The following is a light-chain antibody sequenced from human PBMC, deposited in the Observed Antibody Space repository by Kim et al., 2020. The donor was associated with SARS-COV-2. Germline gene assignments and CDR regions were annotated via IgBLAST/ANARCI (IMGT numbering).Light chain of an antibody. Sequence: SASVGDRVNITCRASQDISNYLAWFQQKPGKVPKRLIYGASSLQSGVPLRFSGSGSGTEFTLTISTLQPEDFATYYCLQHNSYPLTFGGGTKVEI. J-gene: IGKJ4*01. CDR3: LQHNSYPLT. CDR1: QDISNY. CDR2: GAS. V-gene: IGKV1-17*03.